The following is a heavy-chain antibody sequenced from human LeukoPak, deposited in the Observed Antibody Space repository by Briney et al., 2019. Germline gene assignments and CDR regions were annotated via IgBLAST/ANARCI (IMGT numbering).Heavy chain of an antibody. CDR1: GFTFSNYA. V-gene: IGHV3-30*14. Sequence: PGRSLRLSCAASGFTFSNYAMHWVRQAPGKGLEWVAVISYDGSDKYYADSVKGRFTISRDNSKNTLYLQMNSLRAEDTAVYYCARVWEYYYDSSGYFDYWGQGTLVTVSS. D-gene: IGHD3-22*01. J-gene: IGHJ4*02. CDR3: ARVWEYYYDSSGYFDY. CDR2: ISYDGSDK.